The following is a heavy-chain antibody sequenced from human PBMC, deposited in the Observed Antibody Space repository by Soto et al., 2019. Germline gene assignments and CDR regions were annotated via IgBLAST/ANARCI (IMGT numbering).Heavy chain of an antibody. D-gene: IGHD5-18*01. V-gene: IGHV5-10-1*01. J-gene: IGHJ4*02. CDR2: IDPSNSYT. CDR1: GYSFTSYW. CDR3: VRHKRGQLWLLYCFDY. Sequence: GESLKISCKGSGYSFTSYWISWVRQMPGKGLEWMGRIDPSNSYTNYSPSFQGHVTISADKSISTAYLQWSSLKASDTVMYYCVRHKRGQLWLLYCFDYWGQGTLVTVSS.